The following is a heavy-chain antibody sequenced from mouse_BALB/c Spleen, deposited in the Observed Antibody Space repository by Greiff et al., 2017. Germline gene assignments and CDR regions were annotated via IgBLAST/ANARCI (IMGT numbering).Heavy chain of an antibody. Sequence: EVKLQESGPGLVKPSQCLSLTCPVTGYSITSGYYWNWIRQFPGNKLEWMGYISDDGSNNYNPSHKNRISITRDTSKNQFFLKLNSVTNEDTATYYCARDPSNSGSDYYAIDYWGQGTSVTVSS. J-gene: IGHJ4*01. V-gene: IGHV3-6*02. D-gene: IGHD1-1*01. CDR3: ARDPSNSGSDYYAIDY. CDR1: GYSITSGYY. CDR2: ISDDGSN.